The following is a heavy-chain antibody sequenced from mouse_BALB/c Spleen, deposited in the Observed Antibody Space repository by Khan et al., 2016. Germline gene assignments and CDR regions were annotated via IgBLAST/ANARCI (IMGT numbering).Heavy chain of an antibody. D-gene: IGHD1-1*01. CDR1: GFSLTSYG. J-gene: IGHJ1*01. V-gene: IGHV2-9*02. Sequence: QVQLKQSGPGLVAPSQSLSITCTVSGFSLTSYGVHWVRQPPGKGLEWLGVIWAGGNINYNSALMSRLSISKDNFKSQVFLKMKSLKNDDTAEYYGARDGGSSPYFDVWGAGTTVTVSS. CDR2: IWAGGNI. CDR3: ARDGGSSPYFDV.